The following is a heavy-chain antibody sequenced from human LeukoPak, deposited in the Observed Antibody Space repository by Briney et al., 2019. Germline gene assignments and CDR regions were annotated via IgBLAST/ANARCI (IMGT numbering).Heavy chain of an antibody. V-gene: IGHV3-48*03. CDR3: ARAIVGATFDY. CDR1: GLTFSSDA. D-gene: IGHD1-26*01. Sequence: GGSLRLSCAASGLTFSSDAMSWVRQAPGKGLEWVSYISSSGSTIYYADSVKGRFTISRDNAKNSLYLQMNSLRAEDTAVYYCARAIVGATFDYWGQGTLVTVSS. J-gene: IGHJ4*02. CDR2: ISSSGSTI.